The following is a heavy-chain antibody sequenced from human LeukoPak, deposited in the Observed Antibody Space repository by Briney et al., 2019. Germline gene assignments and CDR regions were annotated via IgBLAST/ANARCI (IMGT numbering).Heavy chain of an antibody. CDR3: ARDYYDSSGYYPAGFDY. V-gene: IGHV4-59*12. CDR2: IYYSGST. Sequence: SETLSLTCTVSGGSISSYYWSWIRQPPGKGLEWIGYIYYSGSTNYNPSLKSRVTISVDTSKNQFSLKLSSVTAADTAVYYCARDYYDSSGYYPAGFDYWGQGTLVTVSS. D-gene: IGHD3-22*01. CDR1: GGSISSYY. J-gene: IGHJ4*02.